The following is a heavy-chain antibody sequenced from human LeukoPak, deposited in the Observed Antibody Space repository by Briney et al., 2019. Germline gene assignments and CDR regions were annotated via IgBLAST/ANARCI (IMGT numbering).Heavy chain of an antibody. CDR2: INPNSGGT. CDR3: VIWGSYRAFDY. CDR1: GYTFTGYY. V-gene: IGHV1-2*04. Sequence: ASVKVSCKTSGYTFTGYYIHWVRQAPGQGLEWMGWINPNSGGTNYAQHFQGWVTMTRDTSISTVYMELSRLRSDDTAVYYCVIWGSYRAFDYWGQGTPVTVSS. D-gene: IGHD3-16*02. J-gene: IGHJ4*02.